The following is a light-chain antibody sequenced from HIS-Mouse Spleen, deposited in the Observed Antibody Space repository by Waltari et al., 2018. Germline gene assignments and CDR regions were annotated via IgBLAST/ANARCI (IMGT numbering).Light chain of an antibody. CDR1: SSNIGSNY. CDR2: RNN. CDR3: AAWDDSLSGPV. Sequence: QSVLTQPPSASGTPGQRVTISSSGSSSNIGSNYVYWYQQPPGTAPKLLIYRNNQRPSGVPDRFSGSKSGTSASLAISGLRSEDEADYYCAAWDDSLSGPVFGGGTKLTVL. V-gene: IGLV1-47*01. J-gene: IGLJ3*02.